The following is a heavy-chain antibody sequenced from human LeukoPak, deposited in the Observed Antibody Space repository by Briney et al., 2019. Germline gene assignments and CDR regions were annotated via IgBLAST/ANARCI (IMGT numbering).Heavy chain of an antibody. CDR3: AKDRYCSSTSCQMAYFQH. V-gene: IGHV3-30*02. D-gene: IGHD2-2*01. CDR2: TRYDGSNK. J-gene: IGHJ1*01. Sequence: PGGSLRLSCAASGFTFSSYGMHWVRQAPGKGLEWVAFTRYDGSNKYYADSVKGRFTISRDNSKNTLYLQMNSLRAEDTAVYYCAKDRYCSSTSCQMAYFQHWGQGTLVTVSS. CDR1: GFTFSSYG.